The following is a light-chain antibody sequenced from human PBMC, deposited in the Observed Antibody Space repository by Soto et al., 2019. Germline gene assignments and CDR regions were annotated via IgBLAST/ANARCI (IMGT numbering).Light chain of an antibody. CDR1: QSVTSSY. J-gene: IGKJ1*01. Sequence: EIVSTQSPGTLSLSPGERATLSCRASQSVTSSYLAWYQQKPGQAPRLLIYGASSRATGIPDRFSGSGSGTDFTLTISRLEPEDFAVYYCHQYHSSLWTFGQGTKVEIK. CDR3: HQYHSSLWT. CDR2: GAS. V-gene: IGKV3-20*01.